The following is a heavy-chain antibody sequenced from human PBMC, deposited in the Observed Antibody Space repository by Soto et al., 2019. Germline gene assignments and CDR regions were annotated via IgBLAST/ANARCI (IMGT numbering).Heavy chain of an antibody. Sequence: GEALKISCESSGYSFTFYWISFVRQLPGKGLEWMGIIYPDDSDTRYSPSFQGQVTISADESITTAFLQWSSLKASDTGMYYCARNQGEKSDLDIWGKGKMVNVSS. D-gene: IGHD3-16*01. CDR3: ARNQGEKSDLDI. J-gene: IGHJ3*02. CDR1: GYSFTFYW. CDR2: IYPDDSDT. V-gene: IGHV5-51*01.